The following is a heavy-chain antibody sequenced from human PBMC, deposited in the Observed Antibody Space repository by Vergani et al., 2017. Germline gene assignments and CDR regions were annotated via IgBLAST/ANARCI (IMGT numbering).Heavy chain of an antibody. D-gene: IGHD1-14*01. CDR2: IYYSGST. V-gene: IGHV4-39*07. J-gene: IGHJ4*02. CDR3: ARVRRGKNYCDY. Sequence: QLQLQESGPGLVKPSETLSLTCTVSGGSISSSSYYWGGIRQPPGKGLEWIGSIYYSGSTYYNPSLKSRVTISVDTSKNQFSLMLSSVTAADTAVYYCARVRRGKNYCDYWGQGTLVTVSS. CDR1: GGSISSSSYY.